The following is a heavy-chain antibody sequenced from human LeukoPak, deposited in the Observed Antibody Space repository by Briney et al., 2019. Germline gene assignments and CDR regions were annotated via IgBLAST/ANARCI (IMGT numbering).Heavy chain of an antibody. D-gene: IGHD3-22*01. CDR1: GFTFSSYS. V-gene: IGHV3-48*01. CDR3: AGDFTMIVGWFDP. Sequence: GGSLRLSCAASGFTFSSYSMNWVRQAPGKGLEWVSYISSSSSTIYYADSVKGRFTISRDNAKNSLYLQMNSLRAEDTAVYYCAGDFTMIVGWFDPWGQGTLVTVSS. CDR2: ISSSSSTI. J-gene: IGHJ5*02.